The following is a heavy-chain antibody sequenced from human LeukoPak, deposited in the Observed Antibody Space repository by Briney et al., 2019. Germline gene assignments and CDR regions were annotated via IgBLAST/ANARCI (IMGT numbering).Heavy chain of an antibody. CDR1: GFTFSSYA. CDR2: IYSGGST. J-gene: IGHJ4*02. CDR3: ARGYFYDSSVGY. D-gene: IGHD3-22*01. Sequence: GGSLRLSCAASGFTFSSYAMSWVRQAPGKGLEWVSVIYSGGSTYYADSVKGRFTISRDNSKNTVYLQMNSLRAEDTAVYYCARGYFYDSSVGYWGQGTLVIVSS. V-gene: IGHV3-66*01.